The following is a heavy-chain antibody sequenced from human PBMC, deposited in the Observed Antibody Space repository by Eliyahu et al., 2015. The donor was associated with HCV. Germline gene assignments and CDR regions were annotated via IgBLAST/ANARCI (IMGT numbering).Heavy chain of an antibody. J-gene: IGHJ4*02. CDR1: GASININF. CDR3: ARENWSFDY. V-gene: IGHV4-4*07. D-gene: IGHD1-1*01. CDR2: INTSGNT. Sequence: QVQLQESGPGLVKPSETLSLICTVSGASININFWTWIRQPAGKGPEWIGRINTSGNTRYQPSLKSRVTMSLDTSKNQFSLKLSSVTAADTAVYYCARENWSFDYWGPGILVTVSS.